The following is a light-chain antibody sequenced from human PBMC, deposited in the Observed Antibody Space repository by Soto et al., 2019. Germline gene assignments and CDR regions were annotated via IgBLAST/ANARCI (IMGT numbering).Light chain of an antibody. Sequence: DIQMTQSPSTLSVSVGDGVTITCRASQTISSWLAWYQQKPGKAPKLLIYKASTLKSGVPSRFSGSGFGTEFTLTISSLQPDDFATYYCQHYNSYSEAFGQGTKVDIK. CDR1: QTISSW. CDR2: KAS. CDR3: QHYNSYSEA. V-gene: IGKV1-5*03. J-gene: IGKJ1*01.